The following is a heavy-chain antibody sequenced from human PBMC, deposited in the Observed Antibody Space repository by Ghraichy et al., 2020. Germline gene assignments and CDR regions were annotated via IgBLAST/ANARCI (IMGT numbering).Heavy chain of an antibody. CDR2: ISGSGGNT. V-gene: IGHV3-23*01. D-gene: IGHD3-22*01. J-gene: IGHJ4*02. Sequence: LSLTCVGSGFTFSIYAMSWVRQAPGKGLDWVSAISGSGGNTYYADSVKGRFTISRDNSKNTLYLQMNSLRADDTAVYFCAKIYDSSAYYYYFDSWGQGTLVTVSS. CDR3: AKIYDSSAYYYYFDS. CDR1: GFTFSIYA.